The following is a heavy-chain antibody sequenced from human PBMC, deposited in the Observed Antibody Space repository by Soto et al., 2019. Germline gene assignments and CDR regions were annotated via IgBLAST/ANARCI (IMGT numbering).Heavy chain of an antibody. J-gene: IGHJ6*03. CDR3: ARGSWADVSGHYYRDV. CDR2: TYYRSKWYS. V-gene: IGHV6-1*01. D-gene: IGHD3-16*01. CDR1: GGSISSNTAA. Sequence: SQTLSLTCNISGGSISSNTAAWNWIRQTPSRGLEWLGRTYYRSKWYSNYAISVKSRVTVNPDTFKNQFSLQLNSVTPEDTAVYYCARGSWADVSGHYYRDVWRKGTTVTVSS.